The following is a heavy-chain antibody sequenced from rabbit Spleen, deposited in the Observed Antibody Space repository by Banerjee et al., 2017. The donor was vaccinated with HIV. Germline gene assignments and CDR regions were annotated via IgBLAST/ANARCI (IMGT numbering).Heavy chain of an antibody. CDR2: INIVTGRS. V-gene: IGHV1S45*01. CDR1: GFSFSDRDV. Sequence: QQQLEESGGGLVKPGGPLTLTCKASGFSFSDRDVMCWVRQAPGKGLQWIACINIVTGRSVYASWAKGRFTMSRTSSTTVTLQMTSLTAADTATYFCARDLVAVIGWNFNLWGPGTLVTVS. D-gene: IGHD1-1*01. CDR3: ARDLVAVIGWNFNL. J-gene: IGHJ4*01.